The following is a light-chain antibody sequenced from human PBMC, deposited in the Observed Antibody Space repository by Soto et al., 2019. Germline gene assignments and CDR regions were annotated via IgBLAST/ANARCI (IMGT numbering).Light chain of an antibody. CDR1: QSISNW. CDR3: QKYNSYS. J-gene: IGKJ1*01. V-gene: IGKV1-5*01. CDR2: HAS. Sequence: IRMTQSPSSFSASTIDRVAITCRASQSISNWLAWYQQKPGTAPKVLIYHASNLQSGVPSRFSGSGSGTEFTLTISSLKPDDFATYYCQKYNSYSFGQGTKVDIK.